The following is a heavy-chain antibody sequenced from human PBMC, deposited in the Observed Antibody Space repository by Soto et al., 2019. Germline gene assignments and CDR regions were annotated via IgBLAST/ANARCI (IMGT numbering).Heavy chain of an antibody. J-gene: IGHJ6*02. CDR1: GASMSSGGHS. CDR3: ARAPPGPSPRWDV. CDR2: ICYTGAP. V-gene: IGHV4-30-2*06. Sequence: QVQLQESGPGLVKPSQTVSLTCAVSGASMSSGGHSWSWIRQSPGRGLEWIGYICYTGAPYYNPSLKSRVTLSIDRANNQFSLNSSSVTASDTAVYYCARAPPGPSPRWDVWGQGTTVTVSS. D-gene: IGHD3-10*01.